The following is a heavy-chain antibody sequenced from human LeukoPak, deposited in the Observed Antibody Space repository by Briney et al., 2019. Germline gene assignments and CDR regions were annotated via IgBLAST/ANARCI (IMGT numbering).Heavy chain of an antibody. V-gene: IGHV3-23*01. CDR3: AKYRTSFYFDAFDV. D-gene: IGHD2/OR15-2a*01. CDR1: GFSFDNYA. CDR2: ISDRGDRT. Sequence: GGSLRLSCAASGFSFDNYAMSWVRQAPGKGLQWVSGISDRGDRTYYTDSVKGRFTISRDSSNNTLSVQMNSLRAEDTAVYYCAKYRTSFYFDAFDVWGPGTMVTVSS. J-gene: IGHJ3*01.